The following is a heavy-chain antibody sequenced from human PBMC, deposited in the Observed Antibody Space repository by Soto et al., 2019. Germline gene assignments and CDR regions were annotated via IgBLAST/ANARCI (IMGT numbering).Heavy chain of an antibody. D-gene: IGHD6-6*01. Sequence: PGGSLRLSCAASGFTFSSYWMIWFRQAPGKGLEWVANIKQDGSEENYVDSVKGRFTISRDNAKNALYLQMNSLRVEDTAVYYCAREIAARLWGKGTTVTVSS. CDR2: IKQDGSEE. CDR1: GFTFSSYW. J-gene: IGHJ6*04. V-gene: IGHV3-7*01. CDR3: AREIAARL.